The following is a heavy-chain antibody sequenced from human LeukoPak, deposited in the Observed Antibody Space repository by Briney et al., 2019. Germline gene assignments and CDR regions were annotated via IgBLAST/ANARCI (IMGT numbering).Heavy chain of an antibody. CDR1: GYSISSGYY. Sequence: PSETLSLTCTVSGYSISSGYYWGWIRQPPGKGLEWIGSIYHSGSTYYNPSLKSRVTISVDTSKNQFSLKLSSVTAADTAVYYCARGPFYSSGWYRPLDYWGQGTLVTVSS. V-gene: IGHV4-38-2*02. D-gene: IGHD6-19*01. CDR2: IYHSGST. J-gene: IGHJ4*02. CDR3: ARGPFYSSGWYRPLDY.